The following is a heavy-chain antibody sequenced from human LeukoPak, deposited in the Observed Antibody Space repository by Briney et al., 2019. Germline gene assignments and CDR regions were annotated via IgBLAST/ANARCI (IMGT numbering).Heavy chain of an antibody. CDR1: GYTFTSYA. Sequence: ASVKVSCKASGYTFTSYAISWVRQAPGQGLEWMGRISAYNGNTNSAQKLQARVTMTTDTSTSTAYMELRSLRSDDTALYYCARGYGYSSGRYYFDYWGQGTLVTVSS. CDR3: ARGYGYSSGRYYFDY. D-gene: IGHD6-19*01. J-gene: IGHJ4*02. CDR2: ISAYNGNT. V-gene: IGHV1-18*01.